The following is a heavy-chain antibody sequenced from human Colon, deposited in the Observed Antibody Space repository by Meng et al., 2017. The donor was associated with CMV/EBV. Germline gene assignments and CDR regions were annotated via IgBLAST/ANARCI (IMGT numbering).Heavy chain of an antibody. D-gene: IGHD4-17*01. V-gene: IGHV2-5*02. CDR1: GFSIPPRGVG. CDR3: AHRGYGDYVFDF. Sequence: KECLPDLVKPTQCLPMTCTASGFSIPPRGVGVGWICQPPRKTLEWLALIYWDDDKRYSPSLKNTLTITKDTSKNQVVLTMTNMDPGYTGTYYCAHRGYGDYVFDFWGQGALVTVSS. J-gene: IGHJ4*02. CDR2: IYWDDDK.